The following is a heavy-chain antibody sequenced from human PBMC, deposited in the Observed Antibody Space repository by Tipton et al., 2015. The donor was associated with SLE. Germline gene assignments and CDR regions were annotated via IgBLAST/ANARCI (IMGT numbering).Heavy chain of an antibody. Sequence: QLVQSGAEVKKPGASVKVSCKASGYTFTDYYVHWVRQAPGQGLEWMGRINPNSGDTNHAQKFHDRVTMTRDTSISTVYMELNTLTSDDTAVYYCARVRFPRAYSAYEDLWGQGTLVTVS. D-gene: IGHD5-12*01. CDR1: GYTFTDYY. CDR2: INPNSGDT. CDR3: ARVRFPRAYSAYEDL. V-gene: IGHV1-2*06. J-gene: IGHJ4*02.